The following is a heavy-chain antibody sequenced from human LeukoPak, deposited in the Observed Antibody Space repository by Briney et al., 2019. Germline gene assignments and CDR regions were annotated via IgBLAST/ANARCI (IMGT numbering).Heavy chain of an antibody. CDR2: IHTSGST. V-gene: IGHV4-4*07. Sequence: SETLSLTCSVSGGSISSYYWTCPRQPAGKGLEWIGRIHTSGSTNHNPSLKTRVTMSVDTSNTQFSLKLSSVTAADTDIYYCARETEVPGGRSWDFWGQGTLVTVSS. CDR1: GGSISSYY. J-gene: IGHJ4*02. D-gene: IGHD6-19*01. CDR3: ARETEVPGGRSWDF.